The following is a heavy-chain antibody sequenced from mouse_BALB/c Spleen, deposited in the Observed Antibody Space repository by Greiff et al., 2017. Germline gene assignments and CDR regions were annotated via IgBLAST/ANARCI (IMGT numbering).Heavy chain of an antibody. Sequence: VKVVESGPGLVQPSQSLSITCTVSGFSLTSYGVHWVRQSPGKGLEWLGVIWSGGSTDYNAAFISRLSISKDNSKSQVFFKMNSLQANDTAIYYCAREGYYGSGGYFDVWGAGTTVTVSS. CDR2: IWSGGST. D-gene: IGHD1-1*01. CDR1: GFSLTSYG. J-gene: IGHJ1*01. V-gene: IGHV2-2*02. CDR3: AREGYYGSGGYFDV.